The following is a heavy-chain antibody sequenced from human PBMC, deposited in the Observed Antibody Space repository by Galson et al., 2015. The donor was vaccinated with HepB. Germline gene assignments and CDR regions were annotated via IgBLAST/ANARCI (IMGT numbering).Heavy chain of an antibody. D-gene: IGHD6-19*01. J-gene: IGHJ4*02. CDR3: VRQIAVAGGACFDY. V-gene: IGHV3-11*01. Sequence: SLRLSCAASGFTFSDYYMSWIRQAPGKGLEWVSYISSSGSTIYYTDSVKGRFTVSRDDAKNSLYLQMNSLRADDTAVYYCVRQIAVAGGACFDYGGQGTLVTVSP. CDR2: ISSSGSTI. CDR1: GFTFSDYY.